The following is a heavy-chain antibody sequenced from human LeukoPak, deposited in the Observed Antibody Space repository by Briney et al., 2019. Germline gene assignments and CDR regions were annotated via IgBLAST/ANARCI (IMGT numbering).Heavy chain of an antibody. V-gene: IGHV3-30-3*01. J-gene: IGHJ5*02. CDR1: GFTFSSYA. Sequence: PGGSLRLSCAASGFTFSSYAMSWVRQAPGKGLEWVAVISYDGSNKYYADSVKGRFTISRDNSKNTLYLQMNSLRAEDTAVYYCARDRGERPSIAVAERFDPWGQGTLVTVSS. CDR2: ISYDGSNK. D-gene: IGHD6-19*01. CDR3: ARDRGERPSIAVAERFDP.